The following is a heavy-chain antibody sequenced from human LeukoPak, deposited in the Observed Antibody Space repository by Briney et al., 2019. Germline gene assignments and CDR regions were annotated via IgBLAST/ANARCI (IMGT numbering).Heavy chain of an antibody. CDR2: IKQDGSEK. V-gene: IGHV3-7*01. CDR3: ARDIGGLIAVPGTGSDY. Sequence: GTSLRLSCAASAFTFSSYGMHWVRQAPGKGLEWVANIKQDGSEKYYVDSVKGRFTISRDNAKNSLYLQMNSLRAEDTAVYYCARDIGGLIAVPGTGSDYWGQGTLVTVSS. D-gene: IGHD6-19*01. J-gene: IGHJ4*02. CDR1: AFTFSSYG.